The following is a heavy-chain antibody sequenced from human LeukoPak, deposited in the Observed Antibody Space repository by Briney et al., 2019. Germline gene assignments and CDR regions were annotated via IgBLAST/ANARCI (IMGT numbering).Heavy chain of an antibody. D-gene: IGHD3-10*01. CDR1: GYTFTSYG. Sequence: GASVKVSCKASGYTFTSYGISWVRQAPGQGLEWMGWISAYNGNTNYAQKLQGRVTITADKSTSTAYMELSSLRSEDTAVYYCAREAFRGVTPSRVGYYYYYGMDVWGQGTTVTVSS. J-gene: IGHJ6*02. V-gene: IGHV1-18*01. CDR3: AREAFRGVTPSRVGYYYYYGMDV. CDR2: ISAYNGNT.